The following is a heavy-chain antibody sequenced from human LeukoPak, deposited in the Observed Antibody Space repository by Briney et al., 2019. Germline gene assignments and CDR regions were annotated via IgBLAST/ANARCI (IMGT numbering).Heavy chain of an antibody. V-gene: IGHV3-53*01. CDR2: IYSGGST. Sequence: GGSLTLSCAAFGFTFSRYSMDWVRQAPGKGLEWVSVIYSGGSTYYADSVKGRFTISRDNSKNTLYLQMNSLRAEDTAVYYCARGSYGSGSYYLDYWGQGTLVTVSS. J-gene: IGHJ4*02. D-gene: IGHD3-10*01. CDR1: GFTFSRYS. CDR3: ARGSYGSGSYYLDY.